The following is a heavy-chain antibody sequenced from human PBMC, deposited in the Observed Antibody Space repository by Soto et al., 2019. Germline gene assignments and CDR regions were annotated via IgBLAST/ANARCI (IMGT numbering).Heavy chain of an antibody. CDR2: ISGSGGST. D-gene: IGHD5-12*01. CDR3: AKGYSGYDSDFDY. CDR1: GFTFSSYA. J-gene: IGHJ4*02. V-gene: IGHV3-23*01. Sequence: SLRLSFAASGFTFSSYAMSWVRQAPGKGLEWVSAISGSGGSTYYADSVKGRFTISRDNSKNTLYLQMNSLRAEDTAVYYCAKGYSGYDSDFDYWGQGTLVTVSS.